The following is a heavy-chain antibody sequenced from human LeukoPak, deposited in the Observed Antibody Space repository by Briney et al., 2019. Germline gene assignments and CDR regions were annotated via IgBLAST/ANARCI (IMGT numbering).Heavy chain of an antibody. CDR3: AKDSVLYYYDSSGYAPFEY. J-gene: IGHJ4*02. Sequence: PGGSLRLSCAASGFTFSSYGMHWVRQAPGKGLEWVAFIRYDGSNKYYADSVKGRFTISRDNSKITLYLQMNSLRAEDTAVYYCAKDSVLYYYDSSGYAPFEYWGQGTLVTVSS. CDR2: IRYDGSNK. CDR1: GFTFSSYG. V-gene: IGHV3-30*02. D-gene: IGHD3-22*01.